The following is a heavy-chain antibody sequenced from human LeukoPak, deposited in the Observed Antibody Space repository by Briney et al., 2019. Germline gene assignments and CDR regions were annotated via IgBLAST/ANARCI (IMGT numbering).Heavy chain of an antibody. J-gene: IGHJ2*01. CDR3: ASYVRPVTTRSYWYFDL. CDR2: IYYSGST. D-gene: IGHD4-17*01. V-gene: IGHV4-61*08. Sequence: PSQTLSLTCTVSGGSISSGGYYWSWIRQPPGKGLEWIGYIYYSGSTNYNPSLKSRVTISVDTSKNQFSLKLSSVTAADTAVYYCASYVRPVTTRSYWYFDLWGRGTLVTVSS. CDR1: GGSISSGGYY.